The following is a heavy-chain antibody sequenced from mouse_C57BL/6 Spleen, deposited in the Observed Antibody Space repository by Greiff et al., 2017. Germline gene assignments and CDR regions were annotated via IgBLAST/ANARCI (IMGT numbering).Heavy chain of an antibody. D-gene: IGHD2-10*01. Sequence: QVQLLQPGAELVRPGSSVKLSCKASGFTFTSYWMHWVRQRPIQGLEWIGNIDSSDSETHYNQKFKDKATLTVDKSSRTAYMQLSSLTSDDSAVYYYARALLGDYCSMDYWGQGTSVTVSS. V-gene: IGHV1-52*01. CDR3: ARALLGDYCSMDY. J-gene: IGHJ4*01. CDR1: GFTFTSYW. CDR2: IDSSDSET.